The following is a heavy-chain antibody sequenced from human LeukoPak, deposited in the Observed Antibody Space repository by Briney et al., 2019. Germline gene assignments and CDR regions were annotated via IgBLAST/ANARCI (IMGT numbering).Heavy chain of an antibody. D-gene: IGHD3-22*01. CDR1: GGTSNSHA. Sequence: ASVKVSCKASGGTSNSHAISWVRQAPGQGLEWMGRIIPNLGTTNRAQNFQDRVTLTADKSTNTAYMELTSLTSDDTAVYYCATTNDGGGYQWGDFFDFWGQGTLVTVSS. V-gene: IGHV1-69*04. CDR3: ATTNDGGGYQWGDFFDF. J-gene: IGHJ4*02. CDR2: IIPNLGTT.